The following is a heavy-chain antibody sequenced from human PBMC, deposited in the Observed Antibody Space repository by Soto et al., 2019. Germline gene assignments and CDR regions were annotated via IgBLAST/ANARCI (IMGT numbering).Heavy chain of an antibody. J-gene: IGHJ5*02. CDR1: GGTFSSYA. CDR3: ARVAYYYDSSGYGLCDP. CDR2: IIPIFGTA. D-gene: IGHD3-22*01. Sequence: QVQLVQSGAEVKKPGSSVKVSCKASGGTFSSYAISWVRQAPGQGLEWMGGIIPIFGTANYAQKFQGRVTITADESTSTAYMELSSLRSEDTAVYYCARVAYYYDSSGYGLCDPWGQGTLVTVSS. V-gene: IGHV1-69*12.